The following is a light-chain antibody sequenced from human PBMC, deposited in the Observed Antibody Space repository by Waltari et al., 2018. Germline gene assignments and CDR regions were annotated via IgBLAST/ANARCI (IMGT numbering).Light chain of an antibody. CDR1: QDIDNF. V-gene: IGKV1-33*01. J-gene: IGKJ4*01. CDR3: QEYGNALT. CDR2: DAS. Sequence: DIQLTQSPSFLSASVGDRVTITCQASQDIDNFLNWYQQKPGEAPRLLIYDASNLETGVPSKFSGSGSGTDFSLTITSLQPEDIATYYCQEYGNALTFGGGTKVEIK.